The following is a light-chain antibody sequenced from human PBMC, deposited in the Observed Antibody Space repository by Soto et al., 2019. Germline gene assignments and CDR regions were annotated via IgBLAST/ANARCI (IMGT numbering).Light chain of an antibody. CDR2: KAS. CDR1: QSISNW. J-gene: IGKJ1*01. CDR3: QRYDSFRT. Sequence: DIQMTQSPSTLSASVGDRVTITCRASQSISNWLAWYQQKPGKVPKLLIYKASTLESEVPSRFSGSASGTEFTLTISSLQPDDFATYYCQRYDSFRTFGQGTTVEIK. V-gene: IGKV1-5*03.